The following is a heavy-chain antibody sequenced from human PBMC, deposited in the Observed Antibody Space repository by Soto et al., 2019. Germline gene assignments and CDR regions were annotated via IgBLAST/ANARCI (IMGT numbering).Heavy chain of an antibody. CDR1: GGTLSSYT. CDR2: IIPILGIA. D-gene: IGHD5-12*01. V-gene: IGHV1-69*08. J-gene: IGHJ6*02. CDR3: ARDQAWIIGPVNRVYGMDV. Sequence: QVQLVQSGAEVKKPGSSVKVSCKASGGTLSSYTISWVRQAPGQGLEWMGRIIPILGIANYAQKFQGRVTITADKSTSTAYMALRSLRSEDTAVYYCARDQAWIIGPVNRVYGMDVWGQGTTVTVSS.